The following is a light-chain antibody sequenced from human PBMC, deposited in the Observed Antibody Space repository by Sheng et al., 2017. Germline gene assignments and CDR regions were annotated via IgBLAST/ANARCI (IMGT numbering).Light chain of an antibody. CDR3: MQGTQWPWT. V-gene: IGKV2-30*02. Sequence: DVVMTQSPLFLPVTVGQPASISCRSSQSLVHSDGNIYLAWFQLRPGQSPRRLIYKVSNRDSGVPDKFSGSGSDTDFTLKIRNVEAEDVGLYCCMQGTQWPWTFGQGTKVEIK. J-gene: IGKJ1*01. CDR1: QSLVHSDGNIY. CDR2: KVS.